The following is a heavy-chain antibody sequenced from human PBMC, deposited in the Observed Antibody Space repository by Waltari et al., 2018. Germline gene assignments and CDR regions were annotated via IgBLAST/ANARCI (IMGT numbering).Heavy chain of an antibody. J-gene: IGHJ4*02. CDR3: ARHVGFGINADY. Sequence: ELHLVQSGAVVKGPGQSLKTSCTWSGYSPTRYWIGWALQMSGKGLEWMAMIYPSDSDTRYSPSFQGQVTISVDKSTSTAYLQWSSLKASDTAIYYCARHVGFGINADYWGQGTLVTVSS. CDR1: GYSPTRYW. V-gene: IGHV5-51*01. D-gene: IGHD3-16*01. CDR2: IYPSDSDT.